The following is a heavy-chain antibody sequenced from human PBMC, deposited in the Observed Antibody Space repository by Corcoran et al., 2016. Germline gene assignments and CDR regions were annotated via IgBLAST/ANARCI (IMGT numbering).Heavy chain of an antibody. CDR3: AGDPPGSGYAFHI. J-gene: IGHJ3*02. CDR1: GFEFNTYA. D-gene: IGHD5-12*01. CDR2: IWSNGINK. V-gene: IGHV3-33*01. Sequence: QVQLVESGGGVVQSGRSLRLSCAASGFEFNTYAMHWVRQAPGTGLEWVAFIWSNGINKYYGDSVKGRFTISRDNSKNTHYLQMDSLRAEDTAVYYCAGDPPGSGYAFHIWGQGTMVTVSS.